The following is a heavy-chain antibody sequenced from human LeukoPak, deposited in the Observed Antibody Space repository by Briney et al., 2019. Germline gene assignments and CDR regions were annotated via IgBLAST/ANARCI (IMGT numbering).Heavy chain of an antibody. Sequence: KPGGSLRLSCAAAGFTFSDHYMSWVRQAPGQGLEWVSYISSSSDTIYYADSVKGRFTISRDNAKNSLYLQMNSLRAEDTAVYYCARERVCSSINCYSLYMDVWGKGTTVTVSS. CDR3: ARERVCSSINCYSLYMDV. CDR1: GFTFSDHY. V-gene: IGHV3-11*04. D-gene: IGHD2-2*01. CDR2: ISSSSDTI. J-gene: IGHJ6*03.